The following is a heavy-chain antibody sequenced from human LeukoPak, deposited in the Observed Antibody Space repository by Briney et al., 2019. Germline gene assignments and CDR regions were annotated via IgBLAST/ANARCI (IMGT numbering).Heavy chain of an antibody. V-gene: IGHV4-39*01. CDR3: ARHRYNWNDVH. Sequence: SETLSLTCTVSGGSISSSSYYWGWIRQPPGKGLEWIGSVYYSGSTYYNPSLKRRVTISVDTSKNQFSLKLSSVTAADMAVYYCARHRYNWNDVHWGQGTLVTVSS. J-gene: IGHJ4*02. CDR1: GGSISSSSYY. D-gene: IGHD1-20*01. CDR2: VYYSGST.